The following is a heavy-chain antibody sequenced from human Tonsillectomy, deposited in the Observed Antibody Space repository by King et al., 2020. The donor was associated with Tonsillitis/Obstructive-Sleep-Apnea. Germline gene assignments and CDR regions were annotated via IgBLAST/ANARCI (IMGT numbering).Heavy chain of an antibody. D-gene: IGHD3-10*01. CDR2: IYRGGST. CDR3: ARDSPFGY. CDR1: GFSVRRHY. J-gene: IGHJ4*02. Sequence: VPLVASGGGLIPPGGSLRLSCAASGFSVRRHYLSWVRQAPGPGLEWVSVIYRGGSTYSAASVQGRFTISSANSKNTLYLQMNSLRAEDTAVYYCARDSPFGYWGQGTLVTVSS. V-gene: IGHV3-53*01.